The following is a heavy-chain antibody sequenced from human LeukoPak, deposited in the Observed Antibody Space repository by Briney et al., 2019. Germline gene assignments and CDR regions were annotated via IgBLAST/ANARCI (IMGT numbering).Heavy chain of an antibody. CDR3: ARQSMVRGVVSYYYYGMDV. D-gene: IGHD3-10*01. CDR2: IYCSGST. CDR1: GGSISSSSYY. Sequence: SETLSLTCTVSGGSISSSSYYWGWIRQPPGKGLEWIGSIYCSGSTYYNPSLKSRVTISVDTSKNQFSLKLSSVTAADTAVYYCARQSMVRGVVSYYYYGMDVWGQGTTVTVSS. J-gene: IGHJ6*02. V-gene: IGHV4-39*01.